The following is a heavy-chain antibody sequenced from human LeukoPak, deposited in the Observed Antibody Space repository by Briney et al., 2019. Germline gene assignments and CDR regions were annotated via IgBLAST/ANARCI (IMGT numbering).Heavy chain of an antibody. CDR1: GGSISSYY. J-gene: IGHJ5*02. CDR3: ARGYSYGSNWFDP. D-gene: IGHD5-18*01. V-gene: IGHV4-59*08. Sequence: SETLSLTCTVSGGSISSYYWSWIRQPPGKGLEWFGYIYYSGSTNYNPSLKSRVTISVDTSKNQFSLKLSSVTAADTAVYYCARGYSYGSNWFDPWGQGTLVTVSS. CDR2: IYYSGST.